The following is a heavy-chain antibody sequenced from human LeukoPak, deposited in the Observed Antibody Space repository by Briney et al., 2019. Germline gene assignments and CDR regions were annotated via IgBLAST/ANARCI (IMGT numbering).Heavy chain of an antibody. D-gene: IGHD6-13*01. V-gene: IGHV3-11*04. J-gene: IGHJ4*02. Sequence: GGSLRLSCAASGFTFSDYYMSWLRQAPGKGLEWVSYISSSGSTIYYADSVKGRFTISRDNAKNSLYLQMNSLRAEDTAVYYCARVRMDGRAAVLGGPDYWGQGTLVTVSS. CDR3: ARVRMDGRAAVLGGPDY. CDR1: GFTFSDYY. CDR2: ISSSGSTI.